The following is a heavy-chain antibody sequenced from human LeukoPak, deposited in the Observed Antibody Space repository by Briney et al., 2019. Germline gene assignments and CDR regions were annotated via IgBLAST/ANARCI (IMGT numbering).Heavy chain of an antibody. CDR2: ISYDGSNK. Sequence: GGSLRLSCAASGFTFSSYGMHWVRQAPGKGLEWVALISYDGSNKHYADSVKGRFAISRDNSENTLYLQMNSLRPEDTAVYYCATDRGPYSSSVSFDYWGQGTLVTVSS. D-gene: IGHD6-6*01. CDR1: GFTFSSYG. J-gene: IGHJ4*02. V-gene: IGHV3-30*03. CDR3: ATDRGPYSSSVSFDY.